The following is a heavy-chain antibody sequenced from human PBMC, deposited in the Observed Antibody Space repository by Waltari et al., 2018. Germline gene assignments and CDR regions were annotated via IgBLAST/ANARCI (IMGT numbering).Heavy chain of an antibody. V-gene: IGHV3-30*04. Sequence: QVQLVESGGGVVQPGRSLRLSCTASEFTFSSYAMHWVRQAPGKGLVWVAVISYNERNIYYVDSVKGRFTISRDNSKKMLYLQMNSLITEDTAVYYCARDYCDRTNCHGMDVWGQVTTVTVSS. J-gene: IGHJ6*02. CDR2: ISYNERNI. CDR1: EFTFSSYA. D-gene: IGHD3-22*01. CDR3: ARDYCDRTNCHGMDV.